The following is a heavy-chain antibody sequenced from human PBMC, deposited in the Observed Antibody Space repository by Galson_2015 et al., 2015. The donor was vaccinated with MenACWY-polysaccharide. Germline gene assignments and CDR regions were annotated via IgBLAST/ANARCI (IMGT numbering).Heavy chain of an antibody. J-gene: IGHJ6*02. CDR3: ARGPRGLVL. Sequence: SLRLSCEASGLTFSNWGMTWVRQAPGKGLEWVASIKKAGSEKYYVDSVKGRFTISRDNAKDSLYLQMNRLRAEDTSVYYCARGPRGLVLWGQGTTVTVSS. V-gene: IGHV3-7*01. CDR2: IKKAGSEK. CDR1: GLTFSNWG. D-gene: IGHD2-8*02.